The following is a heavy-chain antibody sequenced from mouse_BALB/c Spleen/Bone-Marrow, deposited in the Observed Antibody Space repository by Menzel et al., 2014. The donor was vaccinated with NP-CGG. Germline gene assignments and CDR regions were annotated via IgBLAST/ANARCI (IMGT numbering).Heavy chain of an antibody. CDR1: GDSITSGY. CDR2: ISYSGST. Sequence: DVQLQESGPSLVKPSQTLSLTCSVTGDSITSGYWNWTRKFPGNKLEYMGYISYSGSTYYNPSLKSRISITRDTSKNQYYLQLNSVTTEDTATYYCARYDGNYDWYFDVWGAGTTVTVSS. V-gene: IGHV3-8*02. J-gene: IGHJ1*01. D-gene: IGHD2-1*01. CDR3: ARYDGNYDWYFDV.